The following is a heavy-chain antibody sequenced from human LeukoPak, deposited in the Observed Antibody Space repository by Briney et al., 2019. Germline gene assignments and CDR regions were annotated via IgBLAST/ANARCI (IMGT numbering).Heavy chain of an antibody. Sequence: PGGSLRLSCSAPGFTFDSYAMSWVRQAPGRGLQWVSSITGSGGLTHYADFARGRFTISRDNSKNTVDLQMNSLRAEDTAVYYCVKDYKRNSYDNSGLWGIFDSWGQGTLVTVSS. CDR2: ITGSGGLT. J-gene: IGHJ4*02. CDR3: VKDYKRNSYDNSGLWGIFDS. D-gene: IGHD3-22*01. CDR1: GFTFDSYA. V-gene: IGHV3-23*01.